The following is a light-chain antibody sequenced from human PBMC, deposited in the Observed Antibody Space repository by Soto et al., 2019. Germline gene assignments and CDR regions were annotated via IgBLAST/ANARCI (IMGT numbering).Light chain of an antibody. J-gene: IGKJ3*01. CDR3: QQYGSSTRFT. CDR2: GAS. Sequence: EIVLTQSPGTLSLSPGERATLSCRASQSVSSSYLAWYQQKPGQAPRLLIYGASSRATGIPDRFSGSGSVTDCTLTISSLEREDLAVYDCQQYGSSTRFTFGPGTKVDIK. V-gene: IGKV3-20*01. CDR1: QSVSSSY.